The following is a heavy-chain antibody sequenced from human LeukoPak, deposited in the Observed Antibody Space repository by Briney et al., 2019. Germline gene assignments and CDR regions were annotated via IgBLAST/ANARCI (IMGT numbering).Heavy chain of an antibody. Sequence: GGYLRLSCAASGFAFSIYWMSWVRQAPGKGLEWVANINHHASDKWYVYSVKGRFTIARDNTDNSLSLQMNSLRVEDTAVYYCARSDSIGSVYYWGQGTLITVSS. J-gene: IGHJ4*02. CDR3: ARSDSIGSVYY. CDR1: GFAFSIYW. D-gene: IGHD2-21*01. CDR2: INHHASDK. V-gene: IGHV3-7*01.